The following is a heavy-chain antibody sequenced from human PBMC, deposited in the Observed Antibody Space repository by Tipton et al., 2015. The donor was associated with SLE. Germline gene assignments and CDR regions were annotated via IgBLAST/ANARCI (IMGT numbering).Heavy chain of an antibody. CDR2: IYTSGST. J-gene: IGHJ6*03. Sequence: TLSLTCTVSGGSISSGSYYWSWIRQPAGKGLEWIGRIYTSGSTNYNPSLKSRVTISVDTSKNQFSLKLSSVTAADTAVYYCARAIAYQHLAPMDVWGKGTTVTVSS. D-gene: IGHD6-13*01. CDR1: GGSISSGSYY. CDR3: ARAIAYQHLAPMDV. V-gene: IGHV4-61*02.